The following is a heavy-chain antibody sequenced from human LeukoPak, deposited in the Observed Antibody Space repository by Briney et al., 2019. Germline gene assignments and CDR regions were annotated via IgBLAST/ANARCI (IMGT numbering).Heavy chain of an antibody. CDR3: AGEHRGGYRFDY. D-gene: IGHD3-22*01. V-gene: IGHV4-59*01. CDR1: DGSINTYD. Sequence: SETLPLTCTVSDGSINTYDWSWIRQPPGKGLEWIGYIYYSGSTICNPSLKSRVTISLDTSRNQFSLKLNSATAADTAVYYCAGEHRGGYRFDYWGQGTLVTVSS. J-gene: IGHJ4*02. CDR2: IYYSGST.